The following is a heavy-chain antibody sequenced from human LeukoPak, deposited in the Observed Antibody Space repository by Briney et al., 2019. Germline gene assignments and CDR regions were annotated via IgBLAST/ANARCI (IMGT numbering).Heavy chain of an antibody. Sequence: GGSLRLSCAASGFTFSSYGMHWVRQAPGKGLEWVAVISYDGSNKYYADSVKGRFTISRDNSKNTLYLRMNSLRAEDTAVYYCVLLSLTPGWGQGTLVTVSS. V-gene: IGHV3-30*03. CDR3: VLLSLTPG. D-gene: IGHD3-10*01. J-gene: IGHJ4*02. CDR2: ISYDGSNK. CDR1: GFTFSSYG.